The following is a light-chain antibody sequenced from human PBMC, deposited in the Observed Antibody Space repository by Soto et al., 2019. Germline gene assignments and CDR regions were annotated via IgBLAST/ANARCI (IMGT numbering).Light chain of an antibody. V-gene: IGLV2-8*01. CDR2: DVT. CDR3: SSYTDRKNLV. CDR1: SSDIGGYNS. J-gene: IGLJ1*01. Sequence: QSVLTQSPSASGSPGQSVTTSCTGTSSDIGGYNSVSWYQQHPGKAPKVMIYDVTKRPSGVPDRFSGSKSGNTASLTVSALQAEDEADYDCSSYTDRKNLVFGTGTKVTGL.